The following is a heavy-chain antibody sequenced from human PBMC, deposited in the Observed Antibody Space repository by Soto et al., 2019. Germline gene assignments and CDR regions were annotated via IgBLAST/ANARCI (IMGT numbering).Heavy chain of an antibody. CDR3: ARGDCSAAGCYIHYYYGMDV. Sequence: VCLKLSCAAGGFSFRNYAMSWVRQAPGKGLEWVSAISRSGGTSYYADSVKGRFTISRDNAKNTLYLQMDNLRAEDTAVYYCARGDCSAAGCYIHYYYGMDVSGHGTTVTV. CDR2: ISRSGGTS. V-gene: IGHV3-23*01. CDR1: GFSFRNYA. D-gene: IGHD2-2*02. J-gene: IGHJ6*02.